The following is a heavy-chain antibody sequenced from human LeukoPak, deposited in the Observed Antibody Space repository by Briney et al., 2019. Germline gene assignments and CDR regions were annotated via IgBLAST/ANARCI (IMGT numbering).Heavy chain of an antibody. CDR2: INTDGTVT. D-gene: IGHD6-19*01. CDR3: ATKQWLAPPPDS. V-gene: IGHV3-74*01. Sequence: GSLRLSRSASGFTFSKYWMLWVRQAPGEGLESVSRINTDGTVTTYADSVKGRFTVSRDNADNTMFLQMNSVRDEDTAVYYCATKQWLAPPPDSWGQGTPVTVSS. J-gene: IGHJ4*02. CDR1: GFTFSKYW.